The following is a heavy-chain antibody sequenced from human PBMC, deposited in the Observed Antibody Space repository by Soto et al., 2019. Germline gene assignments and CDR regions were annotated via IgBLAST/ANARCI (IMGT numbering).Heavy chain of an antibody. CDR1: GLTFSDYG. V-gene: IGHV3-30*18. CDR2: ISYDGSFV. J-gene: IGHJ6*02. Sequence: PGGSLRLSCVVPGLTFSDYGFHWVRQAPGKGLDWVAAISYDGSFVYYADSVRGRFTISRDNSRNTLDLQMNTLRHEDTAVYYCAKERGRNRNFAMDVWGQGTSVTVSS. CDR3: AKERGRNRNFAMDV. D-gene: IGHD1-1*01.